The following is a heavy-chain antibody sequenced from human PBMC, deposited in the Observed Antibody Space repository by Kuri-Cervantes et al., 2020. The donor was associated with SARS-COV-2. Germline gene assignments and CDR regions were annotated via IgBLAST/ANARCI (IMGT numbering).Heavy chain of an antibody. V-gene: IGHV1-69*13. CDR2: IIPMFGTS. D-gene: IGHD3-3*01. CDR3: ARFRPNPRLLEWSRTPKLDHQYYYVMDV. CDR1: GGTFSNYA. J-gene: IGHJ6*02. Sequence: SVKVSCKASGGTFSNYAVSWVRQAPGQGLEWMGGIIPMFGTSNYAQKVQGRITITADESTGTAYMDLTSLRYEDTAIYYCARFRPNPRLLEWSRTPKLDHQYYYVMDVWGQGTTVTVSS.